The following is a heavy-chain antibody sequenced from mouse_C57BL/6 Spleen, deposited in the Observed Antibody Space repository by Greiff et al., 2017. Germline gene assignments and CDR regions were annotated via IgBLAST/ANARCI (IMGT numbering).Heavy chain of an antibody. J-gene: IGHJ1*03. CDR2: IYPRGGNT. V-gene: IGHV1-81*01. D-gene: IGHD4-1*01. CDR1: GYTFTSYG. Sequence: QVQLQQSGAELARPGASVKLSCKASGYTFTSYGISWVKQRTGQGLEWIGEIYPRGGNTYYNEKFKGKATLTADKSSSTAYMELRSLTSEDSAVYFCARWGTGEYFDVWGTGTTVTVSS. CDR3: ARWGTGEYFDV.